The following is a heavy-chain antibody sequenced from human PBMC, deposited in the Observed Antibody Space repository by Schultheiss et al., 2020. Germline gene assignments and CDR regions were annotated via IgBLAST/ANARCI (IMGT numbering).Heavy chain of an antibody. CDR2: IRHDGANK. CDR1: GFTFNVYD. Sequence: GGSLRLSCVASGFTFNVYDLHWVRQAPGKGLEWVAVIRHDGANKYYADSVKGRFTISRDNSKNTLYLQMNSLRAEDTAVYYCAKDNPQGIYDSSAFDIWGQGTMVTVSS. CDR3: AKDNPQGIYDSSAFDI. V-gene: IGHV3-30*02. D-gene: IGHD3-22*01. J-gene: IGHJ3*02.